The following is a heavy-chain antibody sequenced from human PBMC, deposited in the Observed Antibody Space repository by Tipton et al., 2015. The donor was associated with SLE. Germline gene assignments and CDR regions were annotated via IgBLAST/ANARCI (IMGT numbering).Heavy chain of an antibody. CDR3: AREGSGTPDY. V-gene: IGHV3-23*01. D-gene: IGHD1-26*01. CDR1: GFTFSNYA. J-gene: IGHJ4*02. Sequence: SLRLSCAASGFTFSNYAMSWVRQAPGKGLERVSTLSGSGGSKYYAESVKGRFTISRDNAKNSVYLQMNSLRAEDTAIYYCAREGSGTPDYWGQGTLVTVSS. CDR2: LSGSGGSK.